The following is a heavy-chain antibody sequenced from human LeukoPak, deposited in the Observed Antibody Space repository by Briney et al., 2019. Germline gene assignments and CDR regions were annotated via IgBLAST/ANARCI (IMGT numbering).Heavy chain of an antibody. CDR3: ARSGQWGHVDY. CDR2: INPSGGST. CDR1: GYTFTSYY. V-gene: IGHV1-46*01. J-gene: IGHJ4*02. D-gene: IGHD6-19*01. Sequence: ASVKVSCKASGYTFTSYYMHWVRQAPGQGLEWMGIINPSGGSTSYAQKFQGRVTMTRDTSASTVYMELSSLRSEDTAVYYCARSGQWGHVDYWGQGTLVTVSS.